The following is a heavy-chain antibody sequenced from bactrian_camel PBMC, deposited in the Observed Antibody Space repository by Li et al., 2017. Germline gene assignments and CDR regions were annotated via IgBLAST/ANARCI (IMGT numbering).Heavy chain of an antibody. CDR3: AAVGGYCPPARDRFPLRTSDFGY. Sequence: HVQLVESGGGSALAGGSVRLSCAASGYRRSSYCMGWYRQAPGKEREGVAVINRRGTTNYADSVKGRFTISKDNAKNTLYLQMNSLKPEDTAMYYCAAVGGYCPPARDRFPLRTSDFGYWGRGTQVTVS. J-gene: IGHJ6*01. CDR1: GYRRSSYC. D-gene: IGHD2*01. CDR2: INRRGTT. V-gene: IGHV3S53*01.